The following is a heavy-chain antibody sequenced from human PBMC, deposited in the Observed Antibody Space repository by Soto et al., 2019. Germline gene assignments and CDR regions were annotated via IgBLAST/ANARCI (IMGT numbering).Heavy chain of an antibody. CDR2: MHQSGTT. CDR3: VIGRIGVGTDWFDP. V-gene: IGHV4-34*01. D-gene: IGHD3-16*01. CDR1: GGSFNTYY. J-gene: IGHJ5*02. Sequence: PTGTLSLTCAVYGGSFNTYYWSWIRQSPGKGLEWIGEMHQSGTTNYNPSLKSRVTISVDTSKIQFSLSLRSVTAADTAVYYCVIGRIGVGTDWFDPWGQGTLVTVSS.